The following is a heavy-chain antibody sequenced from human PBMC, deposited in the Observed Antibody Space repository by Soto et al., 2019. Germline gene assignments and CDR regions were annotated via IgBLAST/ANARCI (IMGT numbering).Heavy chain of an antibody. V-gene: IGHV3-15*01. J-gene: IGHJ3*02. D-gene: IGHD3-9*01. CDR3: TTDLRYFAWLEGDAFDI. Sequence: EVQLVESGGGLVKPGGSLRLSCAASGFTFSNAWMSWVRQAPGKGLEWVGRIKSKTDGGTTDYAAPVKGRFTMSRDDLKNTLYLQMNSLKTEDTAVYYCTTDLRYFAWLEGDAFDIWGQGTMVTVSS. CDR1: GFTFSNAW. CDR2: IKSKTDGGTT.